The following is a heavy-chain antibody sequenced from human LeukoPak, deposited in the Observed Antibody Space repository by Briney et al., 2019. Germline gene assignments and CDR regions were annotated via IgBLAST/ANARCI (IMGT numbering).Heavy chain of an antibody. V-gene: IGHV3-30*03. J-gene: IGHJ6*02. CDR1: GFTFSSYG. CDR2: ISYDGSSN. CDR3: AREKQWLGPNYYGMDV. D-gene: IGHD6-19*01. Sequence: GGSLRLSCAASGFTFSSYGMHWVRQAPGKGLEWVAVISYDGSSNYYADSVKGQFTISRDNSKNTLYLQMNSLRAEDTAVYYCAREKQWLGPNYYGMDVWGQGTTVTVSS.